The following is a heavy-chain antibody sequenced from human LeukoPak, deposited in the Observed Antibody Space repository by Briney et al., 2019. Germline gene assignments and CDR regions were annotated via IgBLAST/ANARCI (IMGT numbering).Heavy chain of an antibody. V-gene: IGHV3-30-3*01. CDR3: ARDREEYSSSSPNDY. Sequence: GGSLRLSCAASGFTFSSYAMHWVRQAPGKGLEWVAVISYDGSNKYYADSVKGRFTISRDNSKNTLYLQMNSLRDEDTAVYYCARDREEYSSSSPNDYWGQGTLVTVSS. CDR1: GFTFSSYA. J-gene: IGHJ4*02. CDR2: ISYDGSNK. D-gene: IGHD6-6*01.